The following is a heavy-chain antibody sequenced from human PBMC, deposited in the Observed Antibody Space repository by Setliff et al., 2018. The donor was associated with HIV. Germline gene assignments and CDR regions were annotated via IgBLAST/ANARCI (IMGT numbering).Heavy chain of an antibody. J-gene: IGHJ3*02. Sequence: SETMSLTCTVSGGSISSDDYFWGWVRQPPGKGLEWIGNIFHTGSTYYNPSLKSRLSISLDTSKSQFSLSLTSVTAADTAVYFCARPRVGDDAFNIWSQGTLVTVSS. CDR2: IFHTGST. CDR3: ARPRVGDDAFNI. V-gene: IGHV4-39*01. CDR1: GGSISSDDYF.